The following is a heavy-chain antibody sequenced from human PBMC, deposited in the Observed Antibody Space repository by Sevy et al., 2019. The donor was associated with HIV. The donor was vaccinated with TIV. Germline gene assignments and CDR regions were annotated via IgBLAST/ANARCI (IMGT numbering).Heavy chain of an antibody. V-gene: IGHV3-7*01. CDR1: GFTFTRYW. J-gene: IGHJ4*02. Sequence: GGSLRLSCAASGFTFTRYWMTWVRQSPGKGLQWLGNINEDGTEKYYRDSVRGRFTISRDNAKKSLHLQMNSQRVDDTGVYYCARDVAAGDFWGQGTLVTVSS. CDR3: ARDVAAGDF. CDR2: INEDGTEK. D-gene: IGHD2-21*01.